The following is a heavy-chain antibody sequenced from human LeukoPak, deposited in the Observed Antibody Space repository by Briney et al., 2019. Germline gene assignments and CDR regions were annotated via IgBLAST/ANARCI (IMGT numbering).Heavy chain of an antibody. J-gene: IGHJ5*02. CDR2: IWYGGSNK. V-gene: IGHV3-30*02. CDR1: GFTFSSYA. D-gene: IGHD3-3*01. Sequence: GGSLRLSCAASGFTFSSYAMHWVRQAPGKGLEWVAVIWYGGSNKYYADSVKGRFTISRDNSKNTLYLQMNSLRAEDTAVYYCAKGSGVNDFWSGYDPWGQGTLVTVSS. CDR3: AKGSGVNDFWSGYDP.